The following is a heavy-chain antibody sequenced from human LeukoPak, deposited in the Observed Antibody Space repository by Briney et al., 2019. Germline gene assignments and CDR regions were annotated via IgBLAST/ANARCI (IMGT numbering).Heavy chain of an antibody. CDR2: ITGDGSST. CDR1: GFTFSGYW. J-gene: IGHJ2*01. CDR3: ARDTGWYFDL. V-gene: IGHV3-74*01. Sequence: GGSLILSCAASGFTFSGYWMHWVRQVPGKGLVWVSRITGDGSSTTYADSVKGRFTISRDNAKNTVFLRMISLRAEDTAVYYCARDTGWYFDLWGRGTLVTVSS. D-gene: IGHD4-17*01.